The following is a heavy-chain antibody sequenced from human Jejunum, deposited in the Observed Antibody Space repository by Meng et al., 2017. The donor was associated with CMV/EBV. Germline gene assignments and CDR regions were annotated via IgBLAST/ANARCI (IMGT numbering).Heavy chain of an antibody. CDR1: GFTFNTYA. D-gene: IGHD3-10*01. CDR2: ISYEGSNR. Sequence: GFTFNTYALHWIRPAPGKGLEWVAVISYEGSNRYYVESVQGRFTISRDNSNSTLYLQMNSLRTEDTAMYYCARDLIPWASGTPDHWGQGTLVTVSS. J-gene: IGHJ5*02. V-gene: IGHV3-30*04. CDR3: ARDLIPWASGTPDH.